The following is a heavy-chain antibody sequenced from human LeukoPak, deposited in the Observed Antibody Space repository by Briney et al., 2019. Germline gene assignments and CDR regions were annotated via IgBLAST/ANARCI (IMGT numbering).Heavy chain of an antibody. V-gene: IGHV4-61*02. Sequence: PSQTLSLTCTVSGGSISSGSYYWSWIRQPAGKGLEWIGRIYTSGSTNYNPSLKSRVTISVDTSKNQFSLKLSSVTAADTAVYYCANSPFWSGFYYFDYWGQGTLVTVSS. J-gene: IGHJ4*02. CDR3: ANSPFWSGFYYFDY. D-gene: IGHD3-3*02. CDR1: GGSISSGSYY. CDR2: IYTSGST.